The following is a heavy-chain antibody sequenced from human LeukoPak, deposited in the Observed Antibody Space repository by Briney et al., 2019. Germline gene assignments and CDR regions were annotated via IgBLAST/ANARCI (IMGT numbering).Heavy chain of an antibody. CDR3: ARDICSSTSCYEDY. J-gene: IGHJ4*02. CDR2: ISAYNGNT. CDR1: GYTFTSYG. V-gene: IGHV1-18*04. D-gene: IGHD2-2*01. Sequence: ASVKVSCKASGYTFTSYGISWVRQAPGQALEWMGWISAYNGNTNYAQKLQGRVTMTTDTSTSTAYMELRSLRSDDTAVYYCARDICSSTSCYEDYWGQGTLVTVSS.